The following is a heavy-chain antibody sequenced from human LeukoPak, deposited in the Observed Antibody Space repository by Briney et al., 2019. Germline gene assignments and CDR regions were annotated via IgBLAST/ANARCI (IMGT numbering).Heavy chain of an antibody. CDR3: AVYCGGDCYSGVNNWFDP. D-gene: IGHD2-21*02. CDR1: GGSISSSNW. CDR2: IYHSGST. V-gene: IGHV4-4*02. J-gene: IGHJ5*02. Sequence: SGTLSLTCAVSGGSISSSNWWSWVRQPPGKGLEWIGEIYHSGSTNYNPSLKSRVTISVDKSKNQFSLKLSSVTAADTAVYYCAVYCGGDCYSGVNNWFDPWGQETLVTVSS.